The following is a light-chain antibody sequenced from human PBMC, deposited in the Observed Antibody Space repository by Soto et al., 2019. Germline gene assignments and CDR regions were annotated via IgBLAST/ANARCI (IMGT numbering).Light chain of an antibody. CDR3: QQYKNWPRIT. CDR1: PSVSRN. J-gene: IGKJ5*01. Sequence: EIVMTQSPATLSVSPGERVPLSCRASPSVSRNLAWYQQKFGQAPRPLIYGTHTRATGVPARCSGSRSGTEFTLTTSGPQPEDLGVYYCQQYKNWPRITFGLGTRLEIK. CDR2: GTH. V-gene: IGKV3-15*01.